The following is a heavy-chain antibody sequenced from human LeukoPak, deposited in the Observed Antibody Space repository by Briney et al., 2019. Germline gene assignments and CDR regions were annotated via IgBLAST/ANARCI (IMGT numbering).Heavy chain of an antibody. Sequence: PSETLSLTCTVSGGSISSGGYYWSWIRQHPGKGLEWIGYIYYSGSTYYNPSLKSRVTISVDTSKNQFSLKLSSVTAADTAVYYCARWGSNLNTYYYDSSGPNWFDPWGQGTLVTVSS. D-gene: IGHD3-22*01. J-gene: IGHJ5*02. V-gene: IGHV4-31*03. CDR2: IYYSGST. CDR1: GGSISSGGYY. CDR3: ARWGSNLNTYYYDSSGPNWFDP.